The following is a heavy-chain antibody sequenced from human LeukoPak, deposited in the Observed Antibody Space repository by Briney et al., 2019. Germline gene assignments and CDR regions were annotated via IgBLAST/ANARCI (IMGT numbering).Heavy chain of an antibody. D-gene: IGHD1-26*01. CDR1: GYTFTGYY. V-gene: IGHV1-2*06. CDR2: INPNSGGT. Sequence: GASVKVSCKASGYTFTGYYMHWVLQAPGQGLEWMGRINPNSGGTNYAQKFQGRVTMTRDTSISTAYMELSRPRSDDTAVYYCARVVGTTRPNFDYWGQGTLVTVSS. J-gene: IGHJ4*02. CDR3: ARVVGTTRPNFDY.